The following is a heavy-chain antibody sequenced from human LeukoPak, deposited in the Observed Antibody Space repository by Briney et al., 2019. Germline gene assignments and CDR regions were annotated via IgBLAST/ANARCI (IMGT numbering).Heavy chain of an antibody. V-gene: IGHV3-30-3*01. CDR2: ISYDGSNK. Sequence: GRSLRLSCAASGFTFSSYAIHWVRQSPGKGLEWVSVISYDGSNKFYADSVKGRFTISRDSSKNTLYLEMNSLRAEDTAVYYCARDGGVYSSGWFDYWGQGTLVTVST. CDR1: GFTFSSYA. CDR3: ARDGGVYSSGWFDY. J-gene: IGHJ4*02. D-gene: IGHD6-19*01.